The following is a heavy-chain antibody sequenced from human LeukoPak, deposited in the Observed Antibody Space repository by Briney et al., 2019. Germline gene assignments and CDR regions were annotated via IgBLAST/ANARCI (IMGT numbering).Heavy chain of an antibody. CDR1: GGSISSYY. Sequence: SETLSLTCTVSGGSISSYYWSWIRQPAGKGLEWIGRIYTSGSTNYNPSLKSRVTMSVDTSKNQFSLKLSSVTAADTAVYYCARVRSSGWYIQTRRYYFDYWGQGTLVTVSS. CDR3: ARVRSSGWYIQTRRYYFDY. CDR2: IYTSGST. V-gene: IGHV4-4*07. D-gene: IGHD6-19*01. J-gene: IGHJ4*02.